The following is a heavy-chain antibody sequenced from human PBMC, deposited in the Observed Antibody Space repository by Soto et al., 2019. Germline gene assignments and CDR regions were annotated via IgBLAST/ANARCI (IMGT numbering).Heavy chain of an antibody. Sequence: QVQLVQSGAEVKKPGASVNVSCKASGYTFTGYYMHWVRQAPGQGLEWMGWINPNSGGTKYAQKFQGRVTMTRDTSISRAYMELSRLRSDDTAVYYCASTQTYYDFWSGDNYYYGMDVWGQGTTVPVSS. CDR3: ASTQTYYDFWSGDNYYYGMDV. J-gene: IGHJ6*02. V-gene: IGHV1-2*02. D-gene: IGHD3-3*01. CDR1: GYTFTGYY. CDR2: INPNSGGT.